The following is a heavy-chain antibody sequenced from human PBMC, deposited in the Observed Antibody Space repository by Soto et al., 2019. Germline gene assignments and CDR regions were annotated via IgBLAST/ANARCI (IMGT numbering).Heavy chain of an antibody. J-gene: IGHJ5*02. D-gene: IGHD2-2*03. Sequence: SVSGYYWTWIRQAPGKGLEWIGAINHRGRTYNPSLESRVTMSVDTSKNQFSLKLSSVTAADTAVYYCARDGFCTSTNCRMGNWFDPWAQGTLVTVSS. CDR1: SVSGYY. V-gene: IGHV4-34*01. CDR3: ARDGFCTSTNCRMGNWFDP. CDR2: INHRGRT.